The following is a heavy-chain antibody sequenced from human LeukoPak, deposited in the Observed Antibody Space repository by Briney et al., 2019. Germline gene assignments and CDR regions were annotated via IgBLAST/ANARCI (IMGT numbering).Heavy chain of an antibody. J-gene: IGHJ5*02. D-gene: IGHD3-3*01. Sequence: PSETLSLTCTVSGYSISSGYYWGWIRQPPGKGLEWIGSIYHSGSTYYNPSLKSRVTISVDTSKNQFSLKLSSVTAADTAVYYRARVGNPLVTVFAWFDPWGRGTLVTVSS. CDR2: IYHSGST. V-gene: IGHV4-38-2*02. CDR3: ARVGNPLVTVFAWFDP. CDR1: GYSISSGYY.